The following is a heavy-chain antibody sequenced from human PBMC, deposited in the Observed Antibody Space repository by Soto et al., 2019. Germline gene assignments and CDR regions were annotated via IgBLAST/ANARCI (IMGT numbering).Heavy chain of an antibody. Sequence: SETLFLTCTVSGASISSSSYYWGWIRSPPGKGLEWIGSIYYSGYTYYNPSLKSRVTISVDTSKNQFSLKLSSVTAADTAVYYCARHNGPLYVGYYYDMDVWGQGTTVT. CDR3: ARHNGPLYVGYYYDMDV. D-gene: IGHD3-16*01. J-gene: IGHJ6*02. CDR2: IYYSGYT. V-gene: IGHV4-39*01. CDR1: GASISSSSYY.